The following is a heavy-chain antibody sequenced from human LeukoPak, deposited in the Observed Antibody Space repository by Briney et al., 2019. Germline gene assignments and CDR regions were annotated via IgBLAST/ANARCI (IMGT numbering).Heavy chain of an antibody. CDR2: ISPNGNEE. CDR1: GFPFSLHY. V-gene: IGHV3-7*01. CDR3: ATEEWYRFDN. J-gene: IGHJ4*02. Sequence: GGSLRLSCAVSGFPFSLHYVTWVRRAPGKGLERVAKISPNGNEENYVDSVQGRFTISRDNAKSSLYLQMNSLRAEDTAVYYCATEEWYRFDNWGQGTLVTVSS. D-gene: IGHD2-8*01.